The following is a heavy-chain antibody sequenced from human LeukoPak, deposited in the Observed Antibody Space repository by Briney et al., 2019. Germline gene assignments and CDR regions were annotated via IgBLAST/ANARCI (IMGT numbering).Heavy chain of an antibody. Sequence: GGSLRLSCAASGFTFSSYDMHWVRQATGKGLEWVSAIGTAGDTYYPGSVKGRFTISRENAKNSLYLQMNSLRAGDTAVYYCARALSVDCSGGSCYYGGAFDIWGQGTMVTVYS. V-gene: IGHV3-13*01. D-gene: IGHD2-15*01. J-gene: IGHJ3*02. CDR1: GFTFSSYD. CDR2: IGTAGDT. CDR3: ARALSVDCSGGSCYYGGAFDI.